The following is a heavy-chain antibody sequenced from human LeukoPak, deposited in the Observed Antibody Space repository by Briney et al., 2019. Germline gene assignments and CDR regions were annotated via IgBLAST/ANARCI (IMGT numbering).Heavy chain of an antibody. D-gene: IGHD3-10*01. Sequence: GGSLRLSCAASGFTFSSYAVHWVRQAPGKGLEWVSAISGSGGSTYYADSVKGRFTISRDNSKNTLYLQMNSLRAEDTAVYYCAKELADGSGSYYSLPFGYFDLWGRGTLVTVSP. V-gene: IGHV3-23*01. CDR2: ISGSGGST. CDR3: AKELADGSGSYYSLPFGYFDL. J-gene: IGHJ2*01. CDR1: GFTFSSYA.